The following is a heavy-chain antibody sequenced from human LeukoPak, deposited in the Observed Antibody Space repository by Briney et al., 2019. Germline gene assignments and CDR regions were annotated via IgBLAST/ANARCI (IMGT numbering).Heavy chain of an antibody. Sequence: PSETLSLTCAVYGGSFSGYYWSWIRQHPGKGLEWIGYIYYSGSTYYNPSLKSRVTISVDTSKNQFSLKLSSVTAADTAVYYCARVITWYYYGSGSYVDYWGQGTLVTVSS. CDR3: ARVITWYYYGSGSYVDY. CDR2: IYYSGST. CDR1: GGSFSGYY. V-gene: IGHV4-31*11. D-gene: IGHD3-10*01. J-gene: IGHJ4*02.